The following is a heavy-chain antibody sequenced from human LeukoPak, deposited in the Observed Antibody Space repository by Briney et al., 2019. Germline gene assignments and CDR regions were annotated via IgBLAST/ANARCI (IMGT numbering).Heavy chain of an antibody. V-gene: IGHV4-4*02. CDR1: GGSISSDNW. J-gene: IGHJ4*02. D-gene: IGHD1-1*01. CDR3: ARVNINNWHSCDY. Sequence: SGTLSLTCAVSGGSISSDNWWGWVRQPPGKGLEWIGEIYHSGSPNYNPSLKSRVTISVDKSRNHFSLNLSSVTAADTAVYYCARVNINNWHSCDYWGQGTLVTVSS. CDR2: IYHSGSP.